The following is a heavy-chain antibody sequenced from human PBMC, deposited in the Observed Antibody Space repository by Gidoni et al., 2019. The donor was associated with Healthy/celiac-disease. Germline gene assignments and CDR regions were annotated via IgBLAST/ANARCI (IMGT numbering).Heavy chain of an antibody. J-gene: IGHJ6*03. V-gene: IGHV3-30-3*01. Sequence: QVQLVESGGGVVQPGRSLRLACAASGFTFRSYAMHWVRQAPGKGLEGVAVISYDGSNKYYADSVKGRFTISRDNSKNTLYLQMNSLRAEDTAVYYCARVQSYYYYYMDVWGKGTTVTVSS. CDR2: ISYDGSNK. CDR1: GFTFRSYA. CDR3: ARVQSYYYYYMDV.